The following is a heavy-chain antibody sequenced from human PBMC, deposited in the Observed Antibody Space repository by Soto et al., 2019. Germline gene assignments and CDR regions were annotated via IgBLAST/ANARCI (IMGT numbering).Heavy chain of an antibody. CDR1: GCSISSGGYY. CDR2: IYYSGST. J-gene: IGHJ4*02. Sequence: QVQLQESGPGLVKPSQTLSLTCTVSGCSISSGGYYWSWIRQHPGKGLVWIGYIYYSGSTYYNPSLKSRVTISVDTSKNQLSLKLSSVTAADTAVYYCARVRCSSTSCYAGGPYYFDYWGQGTLVTVSS. V-gene: IGHV4-31*03. D-gene: IGHD2-2*01. CDR3: ARVRCSSTSCYAGGPYYFDY.